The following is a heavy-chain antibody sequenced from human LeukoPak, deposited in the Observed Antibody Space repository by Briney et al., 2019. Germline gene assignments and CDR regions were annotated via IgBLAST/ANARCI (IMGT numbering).Heavy chain of an antibody. CDR1: GFTFFSHV. V-gene: IGHV3-23*01. D-gene: IGHD2-2*01. CDR3: AREGYCTTTSCYLVNN. CDR2: ITGSGGAA. Sequence: GGSLRLSCAASGFTFFSHVISWVRQAPGKGLEWVSAITGSGGAAYYADSVKGRFTISRDNSKNTLYLQMNSLRADDTAVYYCAREGYCTTTSCYLVNNWGQGTLVTVSS. J-gene: IGHJ4*02.